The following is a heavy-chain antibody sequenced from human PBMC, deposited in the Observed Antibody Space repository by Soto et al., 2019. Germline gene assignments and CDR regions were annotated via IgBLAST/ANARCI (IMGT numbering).Heavy chain of an antibody. V-gene: IGHV1-2*04. Sequence: ASVKVSCKASGYTFTGYYMHWVRQAPGQGLEWMGWINPNSGGTNYAQKFQGWVTMTRDTSISTAYMGLSRLRSDDTAVYYCGRVPRSDYYYMDVWGKGTTVTVSS. CDR2: INPNSGGT. J-gene: IGHJ6*03. CDR1: GYTFTGYY. CDR3: GRVPRSDYYYMDV.